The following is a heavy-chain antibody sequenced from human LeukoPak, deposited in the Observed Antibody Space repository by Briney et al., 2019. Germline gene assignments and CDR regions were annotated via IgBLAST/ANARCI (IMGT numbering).Heavy chain of an antibody. V-gene: IGHV3-11*06. D-gene: IGHD4-17*01. Sequence: KPGGSLRLSCAASGFTFSDYYMSWIRQAPGKGLEWVSCISGSSSYTIYADSVKGRFTISRDNAKNSLYLQMNSLRAEDTAVYYCARVTLYAESALDYWGQGTLVTVSS. CDR3: ARVTLYAESALDY. CDR1: GFTFSDYY. J-gene: IGHJ4*02. CDR2: ISGSSSYT.